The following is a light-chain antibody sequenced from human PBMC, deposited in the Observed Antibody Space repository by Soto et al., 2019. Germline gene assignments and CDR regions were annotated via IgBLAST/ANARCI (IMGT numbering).Light chain of an antibody. CDR1: QSVSSY. V-gene: IGKV3-20*01. Sequence: EIVLTQSPGTLSLSVGERVTLSCRASQSVSSYLAWYQQTPGQAPRLLIYDTSNRATGTPDRFSGSGSGTDFTLTISRLEPEDFTVYYCHEYGSSPLTCGGGTTVEIK. CDR2: DTS. J-gene: IGKJ4*01. CDR3: HEYGSSPLT.